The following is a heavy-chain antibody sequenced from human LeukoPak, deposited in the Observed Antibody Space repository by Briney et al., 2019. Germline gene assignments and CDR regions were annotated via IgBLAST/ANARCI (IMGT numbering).Heavy chain of an antibody. J-gene: IGHJ4*02. CDR1: AYSISSGYGYY. CDR3: ATLVSTRYYFDY. V-gene: IGHV4-38-2*02. D-gene: IGHD5/OR15-5a*01. Sequence: SETLSLTCTVSAYSISSGYGYYRGWIRQPPGKELGWIGNIYHSGITYYNHFNSSLKSRVTISIDTSKNQFSLRLTSVTAADTAVYFCATLVSTRYYFDYWGQGTLVTVSS. CDR2: IYHSGIT.